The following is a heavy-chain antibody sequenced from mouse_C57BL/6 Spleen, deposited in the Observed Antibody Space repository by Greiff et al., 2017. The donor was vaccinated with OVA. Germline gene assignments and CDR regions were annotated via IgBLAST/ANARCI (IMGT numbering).Heavy chain of an antibody. CDR2: ISSGSSTI. CDR1: GFTFSDYG. D-gene: IGHD1-1*01. Sequence: DVKLVESGGGLVKPGGSLKLSCAASGFTFSDYGMHWVRQAPEKGLEWVAYISSGSSTIYYADTVKGRFTISRDNAKNTLFLQMTSLRSEDTAMYYCATEGDYGREFDDWGQGTTLTVSS. J-gene: IGHJ2*01. CDR3: ATEGDYGREFDD. V-gene: IGHV5-17*01.